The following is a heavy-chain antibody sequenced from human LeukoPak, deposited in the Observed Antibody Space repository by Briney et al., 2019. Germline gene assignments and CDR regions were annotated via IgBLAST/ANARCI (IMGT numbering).Heavy chain of an antibody. J-gene: IGHJ4*02. CDR2: IYINGDT. D-gene: IGHD2-21*02. CDR3: ARTARVFDH. Sequence: SETLPLTCTVSDDSISSYYWSWIRQPPGKALECIGYIYINGDTNSNPSLKSRVTMSLDTSKKQFSLQLRSVTAADTAVYFCARTARVFDHWGQGLLVTVSS. CDR1: DDSISSYY. V-gene: IGHV4-4*08.